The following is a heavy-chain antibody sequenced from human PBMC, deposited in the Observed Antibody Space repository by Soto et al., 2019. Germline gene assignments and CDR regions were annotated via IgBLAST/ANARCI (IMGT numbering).Heavy chain of an antibody. CDR2: IYSGGST. J-gene: IGHJ6*02. V-gene: IGHV3-53*01. CDR3: ARDVRQWLVQLDYGMDV. Sequence: EVQLVESGGGLIQPGGSLRRSCAASGFTVSSNYMSWVRQAPGKGLEWVSVIYSGGSTYYADSVKGRFTISRDNSKNTLYLQMNSLRAEDTAVYYCARDVRQWLVQLDYGMDVWGQGTTVTVSS. D-gene: IGHD6-19*01. CDR1: GFTVSSNY.